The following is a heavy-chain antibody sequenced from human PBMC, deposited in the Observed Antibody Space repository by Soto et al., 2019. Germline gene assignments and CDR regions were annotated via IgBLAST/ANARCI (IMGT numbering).Heavy chain of an antibody. CDR1: GASVSSYY. CDR3: ARGTVAGEDYWQLDL. D-gene: IGHD6-19*01. Sequence: QVLLQESGPGLVKPSETLSLICTVSGASVSSYYWSWIRQPPGKGLEWIGYFFNSGNTHSNPSLKSRVTMSVDRSKLEFSLNLSSVTAADSAFYFCARGTVAGEDYWQLDLWGRGTLVTVSS. CDR2: FFNSGNT. V-gene: IGHV4-59*02. J-gene: IGHJ2*01.